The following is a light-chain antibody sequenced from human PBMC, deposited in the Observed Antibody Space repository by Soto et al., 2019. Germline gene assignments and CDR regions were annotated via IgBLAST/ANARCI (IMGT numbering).Light chain of an antibody. J-gene: IGKJ4*01. Sequence: AIEMTQSPSSLSASVGDRVTITCRASQGIGSDLAWYQQRPGKAPKLLIYAVSSLQSEVPSRFSGSGSGTDFTLTISSLQPDDSATYYCLQDHKSLTFGGGTKVQIK. CDR2: AVS. CDR1: QGIGSD. CDR3: LQDHKSLT. V-gene: IGKV1-6*01.